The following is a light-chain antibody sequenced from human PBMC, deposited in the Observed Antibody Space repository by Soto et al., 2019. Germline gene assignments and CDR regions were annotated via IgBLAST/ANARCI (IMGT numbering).Light chain of an antibody. CDR2: RAS. V-gene: IGKV1-5*03. CDR3: QHYNSYSEA. Sequence: DIQMTQSPSTLSATAGYRFTITCRASESISSWLAWYQQKPGKAPKLLIYRASTLKSGVPSRFSGSGSGTEFTLTISSLQPDDFATYYCQHYNSYSEACGQGTKVDTK. CDR1: ESISSW. J-gene: IGKJ1*01.